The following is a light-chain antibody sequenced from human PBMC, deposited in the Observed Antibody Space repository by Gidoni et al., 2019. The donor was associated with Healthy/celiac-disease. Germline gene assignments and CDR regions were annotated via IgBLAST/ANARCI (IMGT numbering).Light chain of an antibody. Sequence: QSMLTQPPSVSGAPGQRVTFSCTGSSSNIGSVYDVPWYQQLPGTAPKLLIYGNSNRPSGVPDRFSGAKSGTSASLAITGLQAEDEADYYCQSYDSSLSVVFGGGTKLTVL. J-gene: IGLJ2*01. CDR2: GNS. V-gene: IGLV1-40*01. CDR1: SSNIGSVYD. CDR3: QSYDSSLSVV.